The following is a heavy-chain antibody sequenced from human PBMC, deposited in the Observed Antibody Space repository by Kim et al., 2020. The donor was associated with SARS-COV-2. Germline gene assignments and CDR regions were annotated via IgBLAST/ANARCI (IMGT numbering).Heavy chain of an antibody. D-gene: IGHD5-12*01. CDR2: ISYDGSNK. CDR1: GFTFSSYA. CDR3: ARDDVVAAPFDY. Sequence: GGSLRLSCAASGFTFSSYAMHWVRQAPGKGLEWVAVISYDGSNKYYADSVKGRFTISRDNSKNTLYLQMNSLRAEDTAVYYCARDDVVAAPFDYWGQGTLVTVS. V-gene: IGHV3-30-3*01. J-gene: IGHJ4*02.